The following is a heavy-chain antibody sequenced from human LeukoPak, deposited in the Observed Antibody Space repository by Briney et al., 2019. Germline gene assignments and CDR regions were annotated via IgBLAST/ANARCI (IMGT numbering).Heavy chain of an antibody. D-gene: IGHD6-19*01. CDR3: AKVGKAVAGKNYYYYMDV. Sequence: GGTLRLSCAASGFTFSSYAMSWVRQAPGKGLEWVSAISGSGGSTYYADSVKGRFTISRDNSKNTLYLQMNSLRAEDTAVYYCAKVGKAVAGKNYYYYMDVWGKGTTVTVSS. CDR1: GFTFSSYA. J-gene: IGHJ6*03. CDR2: ISGSGGST. V-gene: IGHV3-23*01.